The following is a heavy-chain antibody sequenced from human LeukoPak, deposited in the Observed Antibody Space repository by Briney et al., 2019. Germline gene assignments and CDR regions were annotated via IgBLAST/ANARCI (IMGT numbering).Heavy chain of an antibody. J-gene: IGHJ4*02. V-gene: IGHV3-9*01. CDR2: IRWDSSSR. CDR1: GFNFDDFG. CDR3: ASVSASTRYYFDY. Sequence: PGGSLRLSCVASGFNFDDFGMHWVRQAPGKGLEWVSGIRWDSSSRDYADSVKGRFTISRDNAKNSLYLQMNSLRDEDTAVYYCASVSASTRYYFDYWGQGTLVTVSS. D-gene: IGHD2-2*01.